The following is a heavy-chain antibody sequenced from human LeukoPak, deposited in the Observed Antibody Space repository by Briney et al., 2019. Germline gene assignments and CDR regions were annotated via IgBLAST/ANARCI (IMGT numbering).Heavy chain of an antibody. Sequence: ASVKVSCKASGYMFTSYNMQWVRQAPGQGLEWMGMVSSSGANTKYAQKFRGRVTMTSDTSTSTAYMELRSLRSDDTAVYYCARDLFGDPRGIDPWGQGTLVTVSS. V-gene: IGHV1-46*01. J-gene: IGHJ5*02. CDR1: GYMFTSYN. CDR3: ARDLFGDPRGIDP. CDR2: VSSSGANT. D-gene: IGHD3-10*01.